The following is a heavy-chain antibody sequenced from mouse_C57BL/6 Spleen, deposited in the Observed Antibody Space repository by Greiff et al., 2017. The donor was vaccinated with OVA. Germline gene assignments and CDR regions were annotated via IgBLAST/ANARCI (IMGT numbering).Heavy chain of an antibody. Sequence: DVKFVESGAELVRPGSSVKMSCKTSGYTFTSYGINWVKQRPGQGLEWIGYIYLGNGYTAYNEKFKGKATLTSATSSSTAYMQLSRLTSEDSANYFGTRSEGTGTGFAYWGKGTLVTVSA. D-gene: IGHD4-1*01. CDR1: GYTFTSYG. J-gene: IGHJ3*01. CDR2: IYLGNGYT. CDR3: TRSEGTGTGFAY. V-gene: IGHV1-58*01.